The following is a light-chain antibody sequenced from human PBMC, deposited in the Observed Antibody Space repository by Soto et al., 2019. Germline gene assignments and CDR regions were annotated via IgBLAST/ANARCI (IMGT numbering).Light chain of an antibody. CDR3: QQFYNFPIT. CDR1: QSITTW. V-gene: IGKV1-5*01. CDR2: DVS. Sequence: DIQMTQSPSTVSAYVGDSVTITCRASQSITTWLAWYQQRPGKAPKLLIYDVSSLQSGVPSRFSGSGSGTEFTLTINSLQAEDVAVYYCQQFYNFPITFGQGTRLEIK. J-gene: IGKJ5*01.